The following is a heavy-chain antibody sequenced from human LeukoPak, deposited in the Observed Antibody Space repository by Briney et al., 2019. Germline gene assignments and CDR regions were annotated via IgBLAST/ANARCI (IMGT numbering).Heavy chain of an antibody. CDR1: GGSISSSSYY. CDR2: IYYSGST. CDR3: ARDKPLNLGLRWYTSAEYFQH. V-gene: IGHV4-39*07. D-gene: IGHD4-23*01. J-gene: IGHJ1*01. Sequence: ASETLSLTCTVSGGSISSSSYYWGWIRQPPGKGLEWIGSIYYSGSTYYNPSLKSRVTISVDTSKNQFSLKLSSVTAADTAVYYCARDKPLNLGLRWYTSAEYFQHWGQGTLVTVSS.